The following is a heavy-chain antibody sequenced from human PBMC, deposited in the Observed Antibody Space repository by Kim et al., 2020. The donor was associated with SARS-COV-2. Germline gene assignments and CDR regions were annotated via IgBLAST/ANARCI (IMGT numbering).Heavy chain of an antibody. CDR2: ISAYNGNT. CDR1: GYTFTSYG. CDR3: ARSLRSGYSYGYPYFDY. V-gene: IGHV1-18*01. J-gene: IGHJ4*02. Sequence: ASVKVSCKASGYTFTSYGISWVRRAPGQGLEWMGWISAYNGNTNYAQKLQGRVTMTTDTSTSTAYMELRSLRSDDTAVYYCARSLRSGYSYGYPYFDYWGQGTLVTVSS. D-gene: IGHD5-18*01.